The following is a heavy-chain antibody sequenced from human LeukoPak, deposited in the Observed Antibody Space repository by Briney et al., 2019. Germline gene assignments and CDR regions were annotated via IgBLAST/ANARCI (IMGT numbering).Heavy chain of an antibody. CDR1: GFTFSSYA. CDR2: ISGSGGST. CDR3: AKLVHSATIESFVDY. J-gene: IGHJ4*02. V-gene: IGHV3-23*01. D-gene: IGHD2/OR15-2a*01. Sequence: GGSLRLPCAASGFTFSSYAMSWVRQAPGKGLEWVSAISGSGGSTYYADSVKGRFTISRDNSKNTLYLQMNSLRAEDTAVYYCAKLVHSATIESFVDYWGQGTLVTVSS.